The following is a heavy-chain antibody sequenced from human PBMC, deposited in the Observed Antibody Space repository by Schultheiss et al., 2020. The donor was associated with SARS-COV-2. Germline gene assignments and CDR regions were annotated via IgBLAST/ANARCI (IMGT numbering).Heavy chain of an antibody. Sequence: GGSLRLSCVASGFTFSNFAVHWVRQAPGQGLQWVALISYDGTNEDYADSVKGRFTISRDNSQNTLFLQLNSLRTEDTALYYCANSDYNFDYWGQGTLVTVSS. J-gene: IGHJ4*02. D-gene: IGHD4-11*01. CDR2: ISYDGTNE. CDR1: GFTFSNFA. CDR3: ANSDYNFDY. V-gene: IGHV3-30*04.